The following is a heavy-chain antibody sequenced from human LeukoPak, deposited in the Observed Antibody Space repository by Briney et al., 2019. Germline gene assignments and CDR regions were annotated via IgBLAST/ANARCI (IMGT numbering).Heavy chain of an antibody. V-gene: IGHV4-30-4*01. CDR3: ARDTRRVRGIAGYYYGMDV. D-gene: IGHD3-10*01. J-gene: IGHJ6*04. CDR2: IYHSGST. CDR1: GGSISSGDYY. Sequence: SQTLSLTCTVSGGSISSGDYYWSWIRQPPGKGLEWIEYIYHSGSTYYNPSLKSRVTISVDTSKNQFSLKLSSVTAADTAVYYCARDTRRVRGIAGYYYGMDVWGKGTTVTVSS.